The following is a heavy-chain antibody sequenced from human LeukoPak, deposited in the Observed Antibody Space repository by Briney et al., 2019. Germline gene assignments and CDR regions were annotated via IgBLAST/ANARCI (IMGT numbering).Heavy chain of an antibody. D-gene: IGHD3-3*01. V-gene: IGHV4-38-2*01. CDR1: GYSISSGYY. CDR2: IYHSGST. CDR3: ARTYDFWSGYPSGPVDY. J-gene: IGHJ4*02. Sequence: SETLSLTCAVSGYSISSGYYWGWIRQPPGKGLEWIGSIYHSGSTYYIPSLKSRVTISVDTSKNQFSLKLNSVTAADTAVYYCARTYDFWSGYPSGPVDYWGQGTLVTVSS.